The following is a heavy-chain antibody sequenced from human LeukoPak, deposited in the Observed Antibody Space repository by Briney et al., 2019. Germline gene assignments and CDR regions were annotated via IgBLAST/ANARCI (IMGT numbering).Heavy chain of an antibody. V-gene: IGHV4-34*01. J-gene: IGHJ4*02. CDR3: ASRHIYSNYVDY. CDR2: ITHTGFT. D-gene: IGHD4-4*01. CDR1: GGSLSGYY. Sequence: PSETLSLTCAVYGGSLSGYYWSWIRQPPGKGLEWIGEITHTGFTNYNPSLESRVVISVDTYNNHFSLKARSVAAADTAVYYCASRHIYSNYVDYWGQGTLVTDSS.